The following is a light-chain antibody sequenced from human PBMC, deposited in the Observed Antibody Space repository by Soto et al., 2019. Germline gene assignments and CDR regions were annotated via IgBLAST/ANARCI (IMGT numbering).Light chain of an antibody. V-gene: IGKV3-20*01. J-gene: IGKJ5*01. CDR2: GAS. Sequence: EILLTQSPGTLSLSPGERATLSCRASQSVNRSYLVWYQQRPGQAPRLLIYGASSRATGIPDRFSGSASGADFTLTISRLEPEDFAVYYCQQVGSSPITFGQGTGLEIK. CDR1: QSVNRSY. CDR3: QQVGSSPIT.